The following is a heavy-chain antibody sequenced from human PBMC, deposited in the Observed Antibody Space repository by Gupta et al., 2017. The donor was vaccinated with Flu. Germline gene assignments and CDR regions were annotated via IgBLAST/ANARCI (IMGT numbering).Heavy chain of an antibody. V-gene: IGHV3-21*01. J-gene: IGHJ4*02. D-gene: IGHD3-10*01. CDR3: ARVIGGFTMVRGVTSYFDY. CDR1: GFTFSSYS. CDR2: ISSSSSYI. Sequence: EVQLVESGGGLVKPGGSLRLSCAASGFTFSSYSMNWVRQAPGKGLEWVSSISSSSSYIYYADSVKGRFTISRDNAKNSLYLQMNSLRAEDTAVYYCARVIGGFTMVRGVTSYFDYWGQGTLVTVSS.